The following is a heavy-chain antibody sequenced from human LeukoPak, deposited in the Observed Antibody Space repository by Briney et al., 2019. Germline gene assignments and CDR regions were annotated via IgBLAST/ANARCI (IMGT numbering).Heavy chain of an antibody. CDR3: ARGLERGPYYHFYYMGV. Sequence: SETLSLTCTVSGGSISNYYWSWIRQPPGKGLEWIGYIYYSGSTNYNPSLKSRVTISVDTSKNQFSLKLSSVTAADTAVYYCARGLERGPYYHFYYMGVWGKGTTVTVSS. J-gene: IGHJ6*03. CDR1: GGSISNYY. CDR2: IYYSGST. V-gene: IGHV4-59*01. D-gene: IGHD1-1*01.